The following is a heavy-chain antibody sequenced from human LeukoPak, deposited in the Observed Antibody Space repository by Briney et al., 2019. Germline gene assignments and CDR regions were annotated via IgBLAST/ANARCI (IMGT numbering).Heavy chain of an antibody. Sequence: PGGSLRLSCAASGFTFSSSAMSWVRQAPGKGLEWVAVISYDGSNKYYADSVKGRFTISRDNSKNTLYLQMNSLRAEDTAVYYCAKDTNYDTYYFDYWGQGTLVTVSS. J-gene: IGHJ4*02. D-gene: IGHD1-7*01. CDR2: ISYDGSNK. V-gene: IGHV3-30*18. CDR1: GFTFSSSA. CDR3: AKDTNYDTYYFDY.